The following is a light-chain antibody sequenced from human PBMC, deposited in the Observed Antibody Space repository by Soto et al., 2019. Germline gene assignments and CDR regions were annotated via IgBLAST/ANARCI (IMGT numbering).Light chain of an antibody. CDR1: SSDVGGYHY. CDR2: DVS. Sequence: QSALTQPASVSGSPGQSITISCTGTSSDVGGYHYVSWYQQYPGKAPKVMIYDVSNRPSGVSNRFSGSKSGTTASLTISGLQADDEADYSCSSYKSSSTYVFGTGTKVTVL. J-gene: IGLJ1*01. CDR3: SSYKSSSTYV. V-gene: IGLV2-14*01.